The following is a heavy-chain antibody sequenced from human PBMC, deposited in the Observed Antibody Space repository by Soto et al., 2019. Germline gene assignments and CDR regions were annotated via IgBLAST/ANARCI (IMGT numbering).Heavy chain of an antibody. CDR1: GFTFGGYA. CDR2: ISGGGDAT. CDR3: GRKAQCAVTVTGNWYCDL. V-gene: IGHV3-23*01. D-gene: IGHD4-17*01. Sequence: VQLLESGGGLLQPGGSLRLYCAASGFTFGGYAMNWVRQAPVKGLEWVSGISGGGDATFYTDSVKGRFTISRDNAGNTLYLQRNSLRAEDTAVYCCGRKAQCAVTVTGNWYCDLWCRGTLVTVSS. J-gene: IGHJ2*01.